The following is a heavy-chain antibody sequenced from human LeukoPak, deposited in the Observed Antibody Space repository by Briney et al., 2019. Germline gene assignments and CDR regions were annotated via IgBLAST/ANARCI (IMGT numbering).Heavy chain of an antibody. D-gene: IGHD2-2*01. Sequence: SETLSLTCAVSGYSITTGRYWGWIRQPPGKGLEWIGSIYQSGSTYYNPSLKSRVTISVDKSKNQFSLNLRSVTAPDTTVYYCARSLSTAGIDYWGQGILVTVSS. CDR2: IYQSGST. J-gene: IGHJ4*02. V-gene: IGHV4-38-2*01. CDR3: ARSLSTAGIDY. CDR1: GYSITTGRY.